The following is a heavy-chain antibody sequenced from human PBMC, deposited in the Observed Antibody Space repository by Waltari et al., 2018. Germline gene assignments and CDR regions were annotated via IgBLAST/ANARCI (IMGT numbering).Heavy chain of an antibody. Sequence: QVQLRQWGAGLLPPSEPLYLACGIAGGSLSAYSWNWSRQPTGKGLEWIGAIINGETTNYNPSLESRVTDSADRSKSQFSLTVKSVTAADTAVYYCARRGPNWYFDVWGRGTLVTVSS. CDR2: IINGETT. CDR3: ARRGPNWYFDV. CDR1: GGSLSAYS. V-gene: IGHV4-34*12. J-gene: IGHJ2*01.